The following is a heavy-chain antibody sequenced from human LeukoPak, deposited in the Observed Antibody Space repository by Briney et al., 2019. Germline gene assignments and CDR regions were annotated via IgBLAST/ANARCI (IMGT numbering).Heavy chain of an antibody. J-gene: IGHJ4*02. D-gene: IGHD1-26*01. CDR3: ARDTVGAYDY. CDR1: GFAFSSYW. CDR2: INTDGSSR. Sequence: PGGSLRLSCAASGFAFSSYWIHWVRQAPGKGLVRVSRINTDGSSRNYADSVKGRFTISRDNAKNTLHLQMNSLRAEDTAVYYCARDTVGAYDYWGQGTLVIVFS. V-gene: IGHV3-74*01.